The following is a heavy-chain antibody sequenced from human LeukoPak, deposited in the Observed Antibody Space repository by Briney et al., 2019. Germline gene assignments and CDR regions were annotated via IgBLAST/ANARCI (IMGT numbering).Heavy chain of an antibody. CDR3: AALSGYSDY. V-gene: IGHV3-23*01. Sequence: GGSLRLSCAASGFTFSRYAMSWVRQAPGKGLEWVSGTIDSGGSTYYADSVKGRFTISRDNSKNTLYLQMNSLRAEDTAVYYCAALSGYSDYWGQGTLVTVSS. CDR2: TIDSGGST. CDR1: GFTFSRYA. J-gene: IGHJ4*02. D-gene: IGHD3-3*01.